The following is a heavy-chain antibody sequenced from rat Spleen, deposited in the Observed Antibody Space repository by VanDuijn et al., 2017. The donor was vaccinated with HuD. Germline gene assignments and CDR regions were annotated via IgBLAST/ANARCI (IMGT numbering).Heavy chain of an antibody. D-gene: IGHD1-7*01. CDR1: GFTFDDYG. Sequence: EVRLVESGGGLVQPGRSLKLSCAASGFTFDDYGMAWVRQAPKNGLEWVASITWGGSNTFYTDNVKGRFTISRNNAKNALYLQMSNLRSEDTAIYYCTRQRYYGYMDAWGQGDSVTVSS. V-gene: IGHV5-36*01. J-gene: IGHJ4*01. CDR2: ITWGGSNT. CDR3: TRQRYYGYMDA.